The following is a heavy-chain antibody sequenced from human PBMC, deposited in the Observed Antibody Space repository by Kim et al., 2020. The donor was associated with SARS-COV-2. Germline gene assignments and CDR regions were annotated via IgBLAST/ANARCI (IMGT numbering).Heavy chain of an antibody. J-gene: IGHJ5*02. Sequence: SPSFQGQVNISADKSISTAYLQWSSLKASDTAMYYCARNVVPAAPTWFDPWGQGTLVTVSS. V-gene: IGHV5-51*01. CDR3: ARNVVPAAPTWFDP. D-gene: IGHD2-2*01.